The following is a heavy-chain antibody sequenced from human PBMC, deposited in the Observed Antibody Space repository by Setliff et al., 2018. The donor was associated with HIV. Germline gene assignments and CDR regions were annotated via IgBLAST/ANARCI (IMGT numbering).Heavy chain of an antibody. D-gene: IGHD2-21*01. CDR1: GYIFTDYR. V-gene: IGHV5-51*01. CDR2: IYPGDSDT. Sequence: RGESLKISCEASGYIFTDYRIGWVRQMPGKGLEWMGIIYPGDSDTRYSPSFQGQVTFSADKSISAVYLQWDSLKASDSAIYYCARAPRSPLRWRDNLLSSSSFFMDVWGKGTTVTVSS. J-gene: IGHJ6*03. CDR3: ARAPRSPLRWRDNLLSSSSFFMDV.